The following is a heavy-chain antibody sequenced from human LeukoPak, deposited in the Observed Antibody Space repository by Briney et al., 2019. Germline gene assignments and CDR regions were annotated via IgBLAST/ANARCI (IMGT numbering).Heavy chain of an antibody. J-gene: IGHJ4*02. CDR1: GGSISSXXXX. Sequence: PSEXXXLXXTVSGGSISSXXXXWXWXRQXPXXXXXXXXXXYYSGSTYYNPSLKSRVTISVDTSKNQFSLKLSSVTAADTAVYYCARAARGGSGSYYTNYFDYWGQGTLVTVSS. D-gene: IGHD3-10*01. CDR2: XYYSGST. CDR3: ARAARGGSGSYYTNYFDY. V-gene: IGHV4-39*07.